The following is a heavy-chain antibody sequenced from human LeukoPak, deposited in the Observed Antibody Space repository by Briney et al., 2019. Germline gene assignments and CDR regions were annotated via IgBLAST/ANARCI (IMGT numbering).Heavy chain of an antibody. CDR1: GGSISSYY. D-gene: IGHD6-13*01. CDR2: IYYSGST. CDR3: ARDMAAAAPDY. J-gene: IGHJ4*02. Sequence: SETLSLTCTVSGGSISSYYWSWIRQPPGKGLEWIGYIYYSGSTNYNPSLKSLVTISVDTSKNQFSLKLSSVTAADTAVYYCARDMAAAAPDYWGQGTLVTVSS. V-gene: IGHV4-59*01.